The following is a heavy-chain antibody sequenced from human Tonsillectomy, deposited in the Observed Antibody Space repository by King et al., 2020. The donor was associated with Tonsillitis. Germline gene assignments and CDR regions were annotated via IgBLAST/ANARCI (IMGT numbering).Heavy chain of an antibody. V-gene: IGHV3-7*03. J-gene: IGHJ2*01. Sequence: VQLVESGGGLVQPGGSLRLSCAASGFTFSSYWMSWVRQAPGKGLEWVANIKQDGSEAYCVDSVTGRLTISRDNAENSLYLQMNSLRAEDTAVYYCARDSLTATRAFDLWGRGTLVTVSS. D-gene: IGHD1-14*01. CDR3: ARDSLTATRAFDL. CDR1: GFTFSSYW. CDR2: IKQDGSEA.